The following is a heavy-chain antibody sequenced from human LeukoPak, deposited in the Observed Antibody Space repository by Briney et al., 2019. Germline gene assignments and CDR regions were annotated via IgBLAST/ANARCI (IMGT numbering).Heavy chain of an antibody. CDR3: ARAVTYYDFWSGSEY. D-gene: IGHD3-3*01. J-gene: IGHJ4*02. V-gene: IGHV3-7*01. Sequence: GGSLRLSCVASGFPFSSYWMTWVRQAPGKGLEWVANIKQDGSKKSYVDSVKGRFTISRGNSKNTLYLQMNSLRAEDTAVYYCARAVTYYDFWSGSEYWGQGTLVTVSS. CDR1: GFPFSSYW. CDR2: IKQDGSKK.